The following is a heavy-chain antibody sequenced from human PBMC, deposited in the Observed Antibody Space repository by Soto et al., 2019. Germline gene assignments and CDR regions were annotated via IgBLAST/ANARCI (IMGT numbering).Heavy chain of an antibody. CDR2: ISYDGSKI. CDR1: GFTFSSYG. CDR3: AKDRGALRWSEEHFYFDY. Sequence: PGGSLRLSCAPSGFTFSSYGMHWVRQAPGKGLEWVAVISYDGSKIYYADSVKGRFIISRDNSKNTLYLQMDSLRVEDTAVYYCAKDRGALRWSEEHFYFDYWGQGTLVTVSS. D-gene: IGHD4-17*01. V-gene: IGHV3-30*18. J-gene: IGHJ4*02.